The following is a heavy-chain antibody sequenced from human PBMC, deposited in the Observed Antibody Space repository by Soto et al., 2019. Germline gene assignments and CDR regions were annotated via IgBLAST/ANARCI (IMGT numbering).Heavy chain of an antibody. J-gene: IGHJ3*02. CDR1: GFTFSSYA. Sequence: GGSLRLSCAASGFTFSSYAMSWVRQAPGKGLEWVSAISGSGGSTYYADSVKGRFTISRDNSKNTLYLQMNSLRAEDTAVYYCAKDINPINDYDILTGYYIGAFDIWGQGTMVTVSS. D-gene: IGHD3-9*01. CDR2: ISGSGGST. V-gene: IGHV3-23*01. CDR3: AKDINPINDYDILTGYYIGAFDI.